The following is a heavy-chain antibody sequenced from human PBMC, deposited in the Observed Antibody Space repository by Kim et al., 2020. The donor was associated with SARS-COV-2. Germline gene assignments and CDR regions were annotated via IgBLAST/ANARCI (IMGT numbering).Heavy chain of an antibody. V-gene: IGHV3-11*01. CDR2: ISSSGSTI. J-gene: IGHJ4*02. Sequence: GGSLRLSCAASGFTFSDYYMSWIRQAPGKGLEWVSYISSSGSTIYYADSVKGRFTISRDNAKNSLYLQMNSLRAEDTAVYYCARQVDTAMVTPFDYWGRGTLVTVSS. D-gene: IGHD5-18*01. CDR3: ARQVDTAMVTPFDY. CDR1: GFTFSDYY.